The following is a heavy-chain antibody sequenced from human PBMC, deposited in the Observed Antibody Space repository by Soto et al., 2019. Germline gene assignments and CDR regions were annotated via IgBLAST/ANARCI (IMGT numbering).Heavy chain of an antibody. Sequence: QVQLVESGGGVVQPGRSLRLSCAASGFTFSSYGMHWVRQAPGKGLEWVAVISYDGSNKYYADSVKGRFTISRDNSKNTLYLQVNSLRAEDTAVYYCAKSITLMIVVVYYGMDVWGQGTTVTVSS. CDR3: AKSITLMIVVVYYGMDV. V-gene: IGHV3-30*18. CDR1: GFTFSSYG. J-gene: IGHJ6*02. D-gene: IGHD3-22*01. CDR2: ISYDGSNK.